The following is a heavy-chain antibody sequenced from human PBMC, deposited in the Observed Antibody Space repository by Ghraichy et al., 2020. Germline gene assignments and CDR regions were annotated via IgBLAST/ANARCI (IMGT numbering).Heavy chain of an antibody. CDR3: ARQSIAAAEWYYYYYYMDV. J-gene: IGHJ6*03. D-gene: IGHD6-13*01. CDR1: GGSISSYY. CDR2: IYYSGST. Sequence: SQTLSLTCTVSGGSISSYYWSWIRQPPGKGLEWIGYIYYSGSTNYNPSLKSRVTISVDTSKNQFSLKLSSVTAADTAVYYCARQSIAAAEWYYYYYYMDVWGKGTTVTVSS. V-gene: IGHV4-59*08.